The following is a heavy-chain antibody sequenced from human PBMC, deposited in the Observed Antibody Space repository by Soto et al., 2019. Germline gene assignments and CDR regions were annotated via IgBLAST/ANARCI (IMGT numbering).Heavy chain of an antibody. CDR2: IYYSGST. CDR3: AAGGGLPRYD. D-gene: IGHD5-12*01. CDR1: GGSISSSSYY. V-gene: IGHV4-39*07. J-gene: IGHJ4*02. Sequence: PSETLSLTCAVSGGSISSSSYYWGWIRQPPGKGLEWIGSIYYSGSTYYNPSLKSRVTISVDRSKNQFSLKLSSVTAADTAVYYCAAGGGLPRYDWGQGTLVTVSS.